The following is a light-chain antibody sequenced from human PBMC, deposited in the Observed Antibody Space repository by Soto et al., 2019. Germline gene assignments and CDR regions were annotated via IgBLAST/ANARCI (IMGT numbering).Light chain of an antibody. Sequence: QSVLTQPASVSGSPGQSITISCTGTSSDVGAYNYVSWYQQLPGKAPKLMIFDVSNRPSGVSNRFSGSKSGNTASLTISGLQAEDEAEYYGSSYTTSSTLYVFGTGTKLTVL. J-gene: IGLJ1*01. CDR1: SSDVGAYNY. CDR3: SSYTTSSTLYV. V-gene: IGLV2-14*03. CDR2: DVS.